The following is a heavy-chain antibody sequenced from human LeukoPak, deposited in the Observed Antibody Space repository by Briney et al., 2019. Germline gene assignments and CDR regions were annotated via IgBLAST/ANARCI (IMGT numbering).Heavy chain of an antibody. D-gene: IGHD6-19*01. Sequence: ASVKVSCKASGYTFTSYDINWVRQATGQGLEWMGWMIPNSGSTGYTQKFQGRVTMTRNTSIGTAYMELSSLRSEDTAVYYCARVSGGGWYDYWGQGTLVTVSS. CDR3: ARVSGGGWYDY. J-gene: IGHJ4*02. V-gene: IGHV1-8*01. CDR2: MIPNSGST. CDR1: GYTFTSYD.